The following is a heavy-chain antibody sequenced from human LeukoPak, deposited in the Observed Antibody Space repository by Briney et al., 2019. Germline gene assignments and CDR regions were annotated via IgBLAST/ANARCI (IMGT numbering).Heavy chain of an antibody. J-gene: IGHJ4*02. CDR1: GFTFSNYN. V-gene: IGHV3-48*04. CDR2: ISGSSSTI. CDR3: ARAGYSSGWSDY. D-gene: IGHD6-19*01. Sequence: GGSLRLSCAASGFTFSNYNMNWVRQAPGKGLEWVSYISGSSSTINYADSVKGRFTISRDNAKNSLYLQMKSLRAEDTAVYYCARAGYSSGWSDYWGQGTLVTVSS.